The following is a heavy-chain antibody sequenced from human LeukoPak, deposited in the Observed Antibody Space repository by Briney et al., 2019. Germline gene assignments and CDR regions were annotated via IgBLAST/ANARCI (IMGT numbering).Heavy chain of an antibody. J-gene: IGHJ3*02. V-gene: IGHV4-59*11. CDR2: ISHIGST. CDR1: GDSITGHY. CDR3: ARDRISINALDM. D-gene: IGHD1-14*01. Sequence: SETLSLTCSVSGDSITGHYMTWIRQPPGNGLEWIGYISHIGSTNYNPSLKSRVTISVDTSKNQFSLKLTSVTAADTALYYCARDRISINALDMWGQGTMVTVSS.